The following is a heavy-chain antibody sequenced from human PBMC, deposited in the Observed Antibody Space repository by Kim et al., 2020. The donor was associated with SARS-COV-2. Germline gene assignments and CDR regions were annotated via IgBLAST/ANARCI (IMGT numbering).Heavy chain of an antibody. V-gene: IGHV3-53*01. CDR2: IYSGGST. CDR3: ARGERYYDSSGYYGCYFDY. J-gene: IGHJ4*02. D-gene: IGHD3-22*01. CDR1: GFTVSSNY. Sequence: GGSLRLSCAASGFTVSSNYMSWVRQAPGKGLEWVSVIYSGGSTYYADSVKGRFTISRDNSKNTLYLQMNSLRAEDTAVYYCARGERYYDSSGYYGCYFDYWGQGTLVTVSS.